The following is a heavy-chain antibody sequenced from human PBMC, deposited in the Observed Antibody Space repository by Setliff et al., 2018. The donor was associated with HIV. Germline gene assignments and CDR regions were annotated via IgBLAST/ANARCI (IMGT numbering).Heavy chain of an antibody. CDR1: EFTFSSYA. CDR2: IQSDGSRT. D-gene: IGHD3-22*01. Sequence: PGGSLRLSCATSEFTFSSYAMGWVRQAPERGLEWVSVIQSDGSRTSYSDSVRGRFTISRDNSKNTLFLEMNSLRAEDTAVFYCARVRLYSSALDYWGQGTLVTVSS. V-gene: IGHV3-23*03. J-gene: IGHJ4*02. CDR3: ARVRLYSSALDY.